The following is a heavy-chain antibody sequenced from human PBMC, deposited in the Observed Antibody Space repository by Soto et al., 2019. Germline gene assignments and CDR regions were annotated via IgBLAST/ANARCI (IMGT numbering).Heavy chain of an antibody. Sequence: GGSLRLSCAASGFTFSSYSMNWVRQAPGKGLEWVSSISSSSSYIYYADSVKGRFTISRDNAKNSLYLQMNSLRAEDTAVYYCASDPQTEEYSGSYYGSTIDYWGQGTLVTVSS. J-gene: IGHJ4*02. CDR2: ISSSSSYI. D-gene: IGHD1-26*01. V-gene: IGHV3-21*01. CDR3: ASDPQTEEYSGSYYGSTIDY. CDR1: GFTFSSYS.